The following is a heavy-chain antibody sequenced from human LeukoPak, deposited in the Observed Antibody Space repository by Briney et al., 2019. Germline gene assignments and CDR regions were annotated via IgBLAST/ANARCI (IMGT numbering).Heavy chain of an antibody. J-gene: IGHJ6*03. CDR1: GYSFSRYG. CDR3: ARGGSGGQYWGYYYHYMDV. D-gene: IGHD7-27*01. CDR2: INPNNDNT. V-gene: IGHV1-18*01. Sequence: ASVKVSCKASGYSFSRYGISWVRQAPGQGLEWVGWINPNNDNTNYAEKFQARVTMTADTSASTVYMELRSLRSDDTAIYYYARGGSGGQYWGYYYHYMDVWGKGTTVTVSS.